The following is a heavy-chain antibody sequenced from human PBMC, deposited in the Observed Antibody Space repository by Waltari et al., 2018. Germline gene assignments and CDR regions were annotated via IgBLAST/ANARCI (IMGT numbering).Heavy chain of an antibody. CDR3: ARGGNYYGSGSYYF. V-gene: IGHV4-38-2*01. CDR1: GYSISSGYF. Sequence: QVQLQESGPGLVKPSETLSLTCAVSGYSISSGYFWGWIRRPPGKGLEWIGNIHHSGSTYSNPSLKSRVSMLIYTSKNQFSLKLSSVTAADTAMYYCARGGNYYGSGSYYFWGQGTLVTVSS. J-gene: IGHJ4*02. D-gene: IGHD3-10*01. CDR2: IHHSGST.